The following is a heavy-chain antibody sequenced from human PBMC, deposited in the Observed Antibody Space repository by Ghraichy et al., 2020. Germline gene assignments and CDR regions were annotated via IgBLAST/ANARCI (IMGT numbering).Heavy chain of an antibody. CDR1: GFTFSSYS. CDR3: ALRHGDWLSLDY. Sequence: GALRLSCAASGFTFSSYSMSWVRQAPGEGLEWVSTISGSDGSTYYADSVKGRFTISRDNSKHTLYVQMNSLRAEYTAGYYCALRHGDWLSLDYWGQGTLFIGS. V-gene: IGHV3-23*01. J-gene: IGHJ4*02. CDR2: ISGSDGST. D-gene: IGHD3-9*01.